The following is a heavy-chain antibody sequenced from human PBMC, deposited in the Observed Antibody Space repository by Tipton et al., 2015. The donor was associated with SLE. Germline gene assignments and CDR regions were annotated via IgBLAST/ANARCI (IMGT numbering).Heavy chain of an antibody. Sequence: SLRLSCAASGFTFSSYGMHWVRPGPGKGLEWVAVIWYDGSNKYYADSVKGRFTISRENSKKTLYLQINSLRAEETAVYYCAAPYSSSWRDAFDIWGQGTMVTVSS. D-gene: IGHD6-13*01. CDR1: GFTFSSYG. CDR2: IWYDGSNK. CDR3: AAPYSSSWRDAFDI. J-gene: IGHJ3*02. V-gene: IGHV3-33*01.